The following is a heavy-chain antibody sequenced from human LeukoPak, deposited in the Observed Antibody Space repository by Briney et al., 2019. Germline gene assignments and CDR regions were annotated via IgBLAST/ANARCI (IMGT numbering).Heavy chain of an antibody. CDR3: AREIVAGTFDS. V-gene: IGHV3-11*01. J-gene: IGHJ4*02. D-gene: IGHD6-19*01. CDR1: GFTLNNYY. CDR2: IGSSDNIK. Sequence: GGSLRLSCAASGFTLNNYYMSWIRQAPGKGLEWVSDIGSSDNIKSYADSLKGRFTISRDIATNSLFLQMNSLRAEDTAVYYCAREIVAGTFDSWGQGALVTVSS.